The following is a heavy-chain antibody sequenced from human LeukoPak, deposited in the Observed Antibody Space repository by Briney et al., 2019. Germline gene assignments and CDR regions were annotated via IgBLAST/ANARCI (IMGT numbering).Heavy chain of an antibody. J-gene: IGHJ4*02. CDR3: AREGNSGYLGY. CDR1: GFTFSSYA. Sequence: GGSLRLSCAASGFTFSSYAMSWVRQAPGKGLEWVSAISGSGGSTYYADSVKGRFTISRDNSKNSLYLQMNSLRAEDTAVYYCAREGNSGYLGYWGQGTLVTVSS. V-gene: IGHV3-23*01. D-gene: IGHD2/OR15-2a*01. CDR2: ISGSGGST.